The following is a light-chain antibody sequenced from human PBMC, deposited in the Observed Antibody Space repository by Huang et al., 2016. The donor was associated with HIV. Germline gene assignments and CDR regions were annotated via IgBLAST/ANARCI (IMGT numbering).Light chain of an antibody. J-gene: IGKJ1*01. CDR1: QSLSSNY. CDR3: QQYGSAPVT. V-gene: IGKV3D-20*01. CDR2: DAS. Sequence: EIVLTQSPVTLSLAPGERVTLSCGASQSLSSNYLAWYQQKAGLAPRLLIDDASVRATGVPDRFSGSGCGTDFTLSISSLEPEDFAVYYCQQYGSAPVTFGHGTRLEI.